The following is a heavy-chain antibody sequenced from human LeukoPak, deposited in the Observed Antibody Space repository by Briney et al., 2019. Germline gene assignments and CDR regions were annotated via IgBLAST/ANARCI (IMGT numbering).Heavy chain of an antibody. CDR1: GYSISSGYY. Sequence: PSETLSLTCTVSGYSISSGYYWGWIRQPPGKGLEWIGSIYHSGSTYYNPSLKSRVTISVDTSKNQFSLKLSSVTAADTAVYYCARERGTVVPAAMGFKWFDPWGQGTLVTVSS. CDR3: ARERGTVVPAAMGFKWFDP. D-gene: IGHD2-2*01. V-gene: IGHV4-38-2*02. CDR2: IYHSGST. J-gene: IGHJ5*02.